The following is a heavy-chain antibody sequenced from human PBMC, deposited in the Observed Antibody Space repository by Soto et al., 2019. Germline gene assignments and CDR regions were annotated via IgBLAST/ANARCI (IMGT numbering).Heavy chain of an antibody. CDR1: GYTFTSYG. D-gene: IGHD3-22*01. J-gene: IGHJ4*02. V-gene: IGHV1-18*01. CDR3: ARFVSSGYAFDY. CDR2: ISAYNGNT. Sequence: ASVKVSCKASGYTFTSYGISWVRQAPGQGLEWMGWISAYNGNTNYVQKLQGRVTMTTDTSTSTAYMELRSLRSDDTAVYYCARFVSSGYAFDYWGQGTLVTVSS.